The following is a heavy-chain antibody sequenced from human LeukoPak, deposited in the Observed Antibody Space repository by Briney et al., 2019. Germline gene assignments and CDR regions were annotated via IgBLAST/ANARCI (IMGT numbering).Heavy chain of an antibody. V-gene: IGHV3-7*03. D-gene: IGHD3-3*01. CDR1: GFTFGKYW. Sequence: GGSLRLSCVASGFTFGKYWMSWVRQAPGEGLEWVANIKLDGSEKNYVDSVKGRFTISRDNTKNSLYLQMNSLRVEDTAVFYCARDQCDTWSRRGNFDSWGQGTLVIVSS. CDR2: IKLDGSEK. J-gene: IGHJ4*02. CDR3: ARDQCDTWSRRGNFDS.